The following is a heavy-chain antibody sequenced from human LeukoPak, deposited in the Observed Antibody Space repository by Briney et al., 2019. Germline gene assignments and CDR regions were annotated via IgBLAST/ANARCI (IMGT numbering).Heavy chain of an antibody. CDR2: INHSGST. V-gene: IGHV4-34*01. CDR3: ARSITMVRGVIISRRGWFDP. Sequence: SETLSLTCAVYGGSFSGYHWSWIRQPPGKGLEWIGEINHSGSTNYNPSLKSRVTISVDTSKNQFSLKLSSVTAADTAVYYCARSITMVRGVIISRRGWFDPWGQGTLVTVSS. D-gene: IGHD3-10*01. J-gene: IGHJ5*02. CDR1: GGSFSGYH.